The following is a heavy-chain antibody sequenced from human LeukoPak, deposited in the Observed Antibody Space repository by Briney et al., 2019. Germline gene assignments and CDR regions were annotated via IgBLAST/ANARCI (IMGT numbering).Heavy chain of an antibody. V-gene: IGHV4-59*01. CDR3: ARFLRRHDAFDI. CDR2: IYYSGST. D-gene: IGHD2/OR15-2a*01. Sequence: SETLSLTXTVSGGSISSYYWSWIRQPPGKGLEWIGYIYYSGSTNYNPSLKSRVTISVDTSKNQFSLRLSSVTAADTAVYYCARFLRRHDAFDIWGRGTMVTVSS. CDR1: GGSISSYY. J-gene: IGHJ3*02.